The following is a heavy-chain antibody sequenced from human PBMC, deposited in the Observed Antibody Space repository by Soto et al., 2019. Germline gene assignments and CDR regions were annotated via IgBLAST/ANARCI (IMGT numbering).Heavy chain of an antibody. V-gene: IGHV3-23*01. J-gene: IGHJ3*02. CDR2: ISGSGGST. Sequence: PGGSLRLSCAAPGFTFSSYAMSWVRQAPGKGLEWVSAISGSGGSTYYADSVKGRFTISRDNSKNTLYLQMNSLRAEDMAVYYCARDAMTRKGTFDIWGQGTMVTVSS. CDR3: ARDAMTRKGTFDI. CDR1: GFTFSSYA. D-gene: IGHD2-21*02.